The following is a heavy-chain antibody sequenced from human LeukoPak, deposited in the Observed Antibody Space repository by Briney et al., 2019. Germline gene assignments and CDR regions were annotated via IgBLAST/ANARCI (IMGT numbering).Heavy chain of an antibody. CDR1: GGSFSGYY. V-gene: IGHV4-34*01. J-gene: IGHJ4*02. CDR2: INHSGST. D-gene: IGHD3-10*01. CDR3: ARRYYGSGALPDY. Sequence: SETLSLTCAVYGGSFSGYYWSWIRQPPGKGLEWIGEINHSGSTNYNPSLKSRVPISVDTSKNQFSLKLSSVTAADTAVYYCARRYYGSGALPDYWGQGTLVTVSS.